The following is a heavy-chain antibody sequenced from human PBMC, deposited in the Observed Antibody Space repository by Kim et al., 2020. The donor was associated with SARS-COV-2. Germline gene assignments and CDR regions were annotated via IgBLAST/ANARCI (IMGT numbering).Heavy chain of an antibody. CDR2: IYYSGST. CDR1: GGSISSGGYY. D-gene: IGHD2-2*01. Sequence: SETLSLTCTVSGGSISSGGYYWSWIRQHPGKGLEWIGYIYYSGSTYYNPSLKSRVTISVDTSKNQFSLKLSSVTAADTAVYYCARVKYQLLSNWFDPWGQGTLVTVSS. J-gene: IGHJ5*02. CDR3: ARVKYQLLSNWFDP. V-gene: IGHV4-31*03.